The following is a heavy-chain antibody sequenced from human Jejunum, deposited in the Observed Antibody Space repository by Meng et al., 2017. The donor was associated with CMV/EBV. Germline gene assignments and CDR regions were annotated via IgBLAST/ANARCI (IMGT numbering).Heavy chain of an antibody. Sequence: CTVSGASVNSRDFYWSWLRQPPGGGLEWIGYVDYTGGANYNSSLESRVVISVDISKNQISLELHTVTAADTAVYFCARDSLSGGSNFWGQGTLVTVSS. D-gene: IGHD3-16*01. CDR2: VDYTGGA. CDR1: GASVNSRDFY. CDR3: ARDSLSGGSNF. V-gene: IGHV4-61*08. J-gene: IGHJ4*02.